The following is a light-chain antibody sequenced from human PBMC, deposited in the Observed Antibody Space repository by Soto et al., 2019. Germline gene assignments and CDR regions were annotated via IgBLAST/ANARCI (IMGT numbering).Light chain of an antibody. CDR1: MRDVGAYNL. CDR2: EVR. V-gene: IGLV2-14*01. CDR3: SSFSSITREV. J-gene: IGLJ2*01. Sequence: QSALTQPASVSGSAGQSITISCSGTMRDVGAYNLVSWYQQHPGTAPKLIIYEVRNRPSGISSRFSGSRSGNTASLTISGLQTEDEADYYCSSFSSITREVFGGGTQLTVL.